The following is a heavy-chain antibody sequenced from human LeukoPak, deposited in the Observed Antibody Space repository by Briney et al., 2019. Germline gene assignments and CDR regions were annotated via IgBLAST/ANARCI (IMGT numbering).Heavy chain of an antibody. CDR2: IYYSGST. CDR3: ARDGYRYTDI. Sequence: SETLSLTCTVSGGSISPYYWSWIRQPPGKGLEWIGYIYYSGSTNYNPSLKSRVTISVDTSKNQFSLKLSSVTAADTAVYFCARDGYRYTDIWGQGILVTVSS. D-gene: IGHD5-12*01. J-gene: IGHJ4*02. CDR1: GGSISPYY. V-gene: IGHV4-59*01.